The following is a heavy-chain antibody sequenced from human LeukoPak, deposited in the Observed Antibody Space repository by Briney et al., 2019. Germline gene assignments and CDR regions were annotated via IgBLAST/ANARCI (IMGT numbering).Heavy chain of an antibody. V-gene: IGHV4-34*01. Sequence: RSSETLSLTCAVYGGSLSGYYWSWIRQPPGKGLEWIGEINHSGSTNYNPSLKSRVTISVDTSKNQFSLKLSSVTAADTAVYYCAGKMTTVTSSWFDPWGQGTLVTVSS. J-gene: IGHJ5*02. D-gene: IGHD4-17*01. CDR2: INHSGST. CDR1: GGSLSGYY. CDR3: AGKMTTVTSSWFDP.